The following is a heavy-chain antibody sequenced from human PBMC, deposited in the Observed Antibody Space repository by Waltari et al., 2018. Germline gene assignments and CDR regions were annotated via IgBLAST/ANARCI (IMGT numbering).Heavy chain of an antibody. J-gene: IGHJ4*02. CDR3: AKTLYGGADY. CDR2: ISGNGGRT. CDR1: GFTFGTFA. V-gene: IGHV3-23*01. D-gene: IGHD4-17*01. Sequence: EVQLLESGGGLVQPGGSLRLSCAASGFTFGTFAMTWVRLAPGKGLECVSGISGNGGRTSYADSVKGRFTISRDNSKNTLYLLMNSLRADDTAVYYCAKTLYGGADYWGQGTLVTVSS.